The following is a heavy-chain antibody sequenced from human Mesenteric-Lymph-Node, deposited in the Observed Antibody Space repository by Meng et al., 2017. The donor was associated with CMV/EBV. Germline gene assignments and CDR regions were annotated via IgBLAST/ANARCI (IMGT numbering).Heavy chain of an antibody. CDR2: ITGFGGNT. V-gene: IGHV3-23*01. D-gene: IGHD2-2*01. CDR1: GFTFTSYA. J-gene: IGHJ6*02. Sequence: GESLKISCAASGFTFTSYAMAWVRQAPGKGLEWVSSITGFGGNTYWADSVKGRFTVSRDNSKNTLYLQMNSLRAEDTAVYYCAKGQDIVVVPAADLIYYYYYGMDVWGQGTTVTVSS. CDR3: AKGQDIVVVPAADLIYYYYYGMDV.